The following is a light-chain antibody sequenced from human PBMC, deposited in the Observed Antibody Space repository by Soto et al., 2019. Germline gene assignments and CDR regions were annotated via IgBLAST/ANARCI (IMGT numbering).Light chain of an antibody. Sequence: EIVMTQSPATLSVSPGERATLSCRASQSVSSNLAWYQQKPCQAPRLLIYGASTRATGIPARFSGSGSGTEFTLTISSLQSEDFAVYYCQQYNKWPQYTFGQGTKLEIK. J-gene: IGKJ2*01. CDR3: QQYNKWPQYT. V-gene: IGKV3-15*01. CDR1: QSVSSN. CDR2: GAS.